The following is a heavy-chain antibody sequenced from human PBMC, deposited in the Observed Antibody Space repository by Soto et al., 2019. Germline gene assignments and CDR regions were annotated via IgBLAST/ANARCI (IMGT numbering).Heavy chain of an antibody. CDR2: ISVYNGNT. CDR1: GYTFTSYG. CDR3: ARVEGVMGATGIDY. J-gene: IGHJ4*02. V-gene: IGHV1-18*01. D-gene: IGHD1-26*01. Sequence: QVQLVQSGAEEKKPGASVKVSCKASGYTFTSYGISWVRQAPGQGLEWMGWISVYNGNTNYAQKLQGRVTMTTDTSTSTAYRELRSLRSDDTAVYYCARVEGVMGATGIDYWGQGTLVTVSS.